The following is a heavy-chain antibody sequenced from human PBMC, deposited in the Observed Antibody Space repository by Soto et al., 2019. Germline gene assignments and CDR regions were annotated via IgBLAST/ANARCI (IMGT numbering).Heavy chain of an antibody. CDR3: ARYIRGPTVFYFDF. V-gene: IGHV3-23*01. CDR2: ITYNGDNT. D-gene: IGHD5-18*01. CDR1: GFTFRSYA. Sequence: PGGSLRLSCAASGFTFRSYAMTWVRQAQGKGLEWVSVITYNGDNTFYADSVKGRFTISRDNSKDTVYLQMNSLRAEDTAVYYCARYIRGPTVFYFDFWGPGVLVTVSS. J-gene: IGHJ4*02.